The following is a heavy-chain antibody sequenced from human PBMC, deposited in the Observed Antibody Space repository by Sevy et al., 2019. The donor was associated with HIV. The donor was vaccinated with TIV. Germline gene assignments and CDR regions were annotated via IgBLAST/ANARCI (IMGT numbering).Heavy chain of an antibody. CDR1: GVTFSSYG. V-gene: IGHV3-30*03. D-gene: IGHD3-3*01. CDR3: AQSSGLYGYYSGIDV. J-gene: IGHJ6*02. Sequence: GGSLRLSCAASGVTFSSYGIHWVRQAPGKGLEWVAVISYDGSKKNHAESMKGRFIISRDNSKNTTYQEMSSLRPDDTAVYYCAQSSGLYGYYSGIDVWGQGTTVTVSS. CDR2: ISYDGSKK.